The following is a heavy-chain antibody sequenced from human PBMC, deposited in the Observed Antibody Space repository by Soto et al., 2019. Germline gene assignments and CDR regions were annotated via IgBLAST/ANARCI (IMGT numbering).Heavy chain of an antibody. CDR1: GYTFTSYG. J-gene: IGHJ5*02. CDR2: ISAYNGNT. CDR3: ARGLYCSGGSCYRGPNWFDP. V-gene: IGHV1-18*01. D-gene: IGHD2-15*01. Sequence: ASVKVSCKASGYTFTSYGISWVRQAPGQGLEWMGWISAYNGNTNYAQKLQGRVTMTTDTSTSTAYMELRSLRSDDTAVYYCARGLYCSGGSCYRGPNWFDPWGQGTLVTVSS.